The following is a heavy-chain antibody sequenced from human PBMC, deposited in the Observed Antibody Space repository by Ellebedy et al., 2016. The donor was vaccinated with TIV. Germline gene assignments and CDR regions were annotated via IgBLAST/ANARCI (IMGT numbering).Heavy chain of an antibody. D-gene: IGHD6-6*01. CDR1: GFTFSSYG. CDR2: IWYDGSNK. V-gene: IGHV3-33*01. CDR3: ARDSSSPDWSDFWVPAGY. Sequence: GESLKISXAASGFTFSSYGMHWVRQAPGKGLEWVAVIWYDGSNKYYADSVKGRFTISRDNSKNTLYLQMNSLRAEDTAVYYCARDSSSPDWSDFWVPAGYWGQGTLVTVSS. J-gene: IGHJ4*02.